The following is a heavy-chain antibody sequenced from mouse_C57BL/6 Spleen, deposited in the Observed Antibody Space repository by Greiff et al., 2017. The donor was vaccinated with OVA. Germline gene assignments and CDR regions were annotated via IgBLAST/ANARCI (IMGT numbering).Heavy chain of an antibody. CDR1: GYAFSSSW. J-gene: IGHJ4*01. V-gene: IGHV1-82*01. CDR3: ARTGTGLYAMDY. CDR2: IYPGDGDT. D-gene: IGHD4-1*01. Sequence: LQESGPELVKPGASVKISCKASGYAFSSSWMNWVKQRPGKGLEWIGRIYPGDGDTNYNGKFKGKATLTADKSSSTAYMQLSSLTSEDSAVYFCARTGTGLYAMDYWGQGTSVTVSS.